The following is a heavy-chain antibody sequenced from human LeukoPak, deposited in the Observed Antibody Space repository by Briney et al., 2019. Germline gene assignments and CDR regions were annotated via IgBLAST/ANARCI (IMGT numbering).Heavy chain of an antibody. CDR1: GFTFSSYA. CDR2: ISGSGGST. CDR3: ARVGVRSSGSYMGGY. D-gene: IGHD3-10*01. V-gene: IGHV3-23*01. J-gene: IGHJ4*02. Sequence: PGGSLRLSCAASGFTFSSYAMSWVRQAPGKGLEWVSAISGSGGSTGYADSVKGRFTISRDNAKNSLYLQMNSLRAEDTAVYYCARVGVRSSGSYMGGYWGQGTLVTVSS.